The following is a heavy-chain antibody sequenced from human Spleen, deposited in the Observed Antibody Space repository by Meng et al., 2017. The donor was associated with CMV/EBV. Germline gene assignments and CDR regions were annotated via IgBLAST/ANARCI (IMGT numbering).Heavy chain of an antibody. CDR3: ARDPTQYYYDSSGYYPDY. Sequence: GGSLRLSCATSGFTFSTYGMHWVRQAPGKGLEWVAFISYDGRNNYYADSVKGRFTISRDDSKNTLYLLMNSLRAEDTAVYYCARDPTQYYYDSSGYYPDYWGQGTLVTVSS. CDR2: ISYDGRNN. V-gene: IGHV3-30*03. D-gene: IGHD3-22*01. CDR1: GFTFSTYG. J-gene: IGHJ4*02.